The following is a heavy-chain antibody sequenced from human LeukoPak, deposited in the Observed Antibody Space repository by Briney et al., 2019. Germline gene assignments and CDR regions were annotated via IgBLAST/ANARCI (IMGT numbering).Heavy chain of an antibody. CDR1: GFTFSSYW. Sequence: GGSLRLSCAASGFTFSSYWMSWVRQAPGKGLEWVANIKQDGSEKYYVDSVKGRFTISRDNAKNSLYLQMNSLRAEDTAVYYCAGEWGSYYDSSGYYYDYWGQGTLVTVSS. D-gene: IGHD3-22*01. CDR2: IKQDGSEK. V-gene: IGHV3-7*01. CDR3: AGEWGSYYDSSGYYYDY. J-gene: IGHJ4*02.